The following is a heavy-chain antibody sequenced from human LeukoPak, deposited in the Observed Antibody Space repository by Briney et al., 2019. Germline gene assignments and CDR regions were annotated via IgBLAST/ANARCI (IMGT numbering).Heavy chain of an antibody. CDR3: ARIRTPYGSGSYYNFD. J-gene: IGHJ4*02. V-gene: IGHV2-70*11. CDR1: GFSLTTSGMC. CDR2: IDWDDDK. Sequence: SVSGPTLVKPTQTLTLTCTFSGFSLTTSGMCVSWIPQPPGKALEWLARIDWDDDKYYSTSLKTRLTISKDTSKNQVVLTMTNMDPVDTATYYCARIRTPYGSGSYYNFDWGQGTLVTVSS. D-gene: IGHD3-10*01.